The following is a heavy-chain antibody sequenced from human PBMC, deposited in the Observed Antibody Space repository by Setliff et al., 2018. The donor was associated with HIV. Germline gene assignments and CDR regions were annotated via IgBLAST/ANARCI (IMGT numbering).Heavy chain of an antibody. D-gene: IGHD1-26*01. CDR3: ARAHSGSYYYYYMDV. V-gene: IGHV1-69*13. CDR1: GGTFSSYA. J-gene: IGHJ6*03. CDR2: IIPIFGTA. Sequence: VASVMVSCKASGGTFSSYAISWVRQAPGQGLEWMGGIIPIFGTANYAQKFQGRVTITADESTSTAYMELSSLRSEDTAVYYCARAHSGSYYYYYMDVWGKGTTVTVSS.